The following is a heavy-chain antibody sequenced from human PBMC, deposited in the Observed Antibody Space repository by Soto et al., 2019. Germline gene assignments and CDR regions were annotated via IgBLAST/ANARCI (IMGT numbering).Heavy chain of an antibody. D-gene: IGHD6-6*01. Sequence: ASETLSLTCTVSCGSISSYYWSWIRQPPGKGLEWIGYIYYSGSTNYNPSLKSRVTISVDTSKNQFSLKLSSVTAADTAVYYCARAYSSSSRPYYFDYWGQGTLVTVSS. V-gene: IGHV4-59*01. CDR3: ARAYSSSSRPYYFDY. CDR2: IYYSGST. CDR1: CGSISSYY. J-gene: IGHJ4*02.